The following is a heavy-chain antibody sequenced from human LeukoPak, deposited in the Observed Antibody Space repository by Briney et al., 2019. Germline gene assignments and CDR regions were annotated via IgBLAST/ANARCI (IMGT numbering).Heavy chain of an antibody. CDR2: MNPNSGNT. D-gene: IGHD2-21*02. CDR3: ARSDHGDCEMDV. Sequence: ASVKVSCKASGYTFTSYDINWVRQATGQGLEWMGWMNPNSGNTGYAQKFQGRVTITRNTSISTAYMELSSLRSEDTAVYYCARSDHGDCEMDVWGKGTTVTVSS. J-gene: IGHJ6*04. V-gene: IGHV1-8*03. CDR1: GYTFTSYD.